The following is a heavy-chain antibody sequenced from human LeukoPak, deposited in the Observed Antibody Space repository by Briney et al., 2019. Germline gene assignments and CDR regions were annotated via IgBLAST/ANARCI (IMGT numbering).Heavy chain of an antibody. J-gene: IGHJ4*02. V-gene: IGHV1-69*05. Sequence: SSVKVSCKASGGTFSSYAISWVRQAPGQGLEWMGRIIPIFGTANYAQTFQGRVTITTDESTSTAHMELSSLRSEDTAVYYCARGLRDGYNYDYFDYWGQGTLVTVSS. D-gene: IGHD5-24*01. CDR1: GGTFSSYA. CDR2: IIPIFGTA. CDR3: ARGLRDGYNYDYFDY.